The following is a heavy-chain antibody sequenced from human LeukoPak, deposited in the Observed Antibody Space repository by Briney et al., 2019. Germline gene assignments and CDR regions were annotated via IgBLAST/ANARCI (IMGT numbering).Heavy chain of an antibody. CDR3: ASDGLAVAGNYYYGMDV. D-gene: IGHD6-19*01. CDR1: GGSISSGGYS. J-gene: IGHJ6*02. CDR2: IYHSGST. V-gene: IGHV4-30-2*01. Sequence: SETLSLTCAVSGGSISSGGYSWSWIRQPPGKGLEWIGYIYHSGSTCYNPSLKSRVTISVDRSKNQFSLKLSSVTAADTAVYYCASDGLAVAGNYYYGMDVWGQGTTVTVSS.